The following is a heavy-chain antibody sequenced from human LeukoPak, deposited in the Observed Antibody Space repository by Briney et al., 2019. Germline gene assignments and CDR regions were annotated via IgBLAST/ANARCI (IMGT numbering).Heavy chain of an antibody. V-gene: IGHV3-21*01. CDR3: ARDNKGNYYDSDGFDI. J-gene: IGHJ3*02. D-gene: IGHD3-22*01. CDR1: GFTFSSYS. CDR2: ISSSSSYI. Sequence: PGGSLRLSCAASGFTFSSYSMNWVRQAPGKGLEWVSSISSSSSYIYYADSVKGRFTISRDNSKNTLYLQMNSLRAEDTAVYYCARDNKGNYYDSDGFDIWGQGTMVTVSS.